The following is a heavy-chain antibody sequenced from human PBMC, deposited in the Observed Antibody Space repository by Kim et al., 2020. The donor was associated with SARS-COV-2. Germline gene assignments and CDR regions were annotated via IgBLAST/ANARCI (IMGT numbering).Heavy chain of an antibody. J-gene: IGHJ3*02. Sequence: GGSLRLSCAASGFTFSSYGMHWVRQAPGKGLEWVAVIWYDGSNKYYADSVKGRFTISRDNSKNTLYLQMNSLRAEDTAVYYCAGGTYCSSTSCYNAAFDIWGQGTMVTVSS. CDR1: GFTFSSYG. D-gene: IGHD2-2*02. V-gene: IGHV3-33*01. CDR3: AGGTYCSSTSCYNAAFDI. CDR2: IWYDGSNK.